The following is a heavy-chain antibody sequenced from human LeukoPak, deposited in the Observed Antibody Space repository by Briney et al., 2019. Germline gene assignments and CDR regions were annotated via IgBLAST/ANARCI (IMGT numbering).Heavy chain of an antibody. CDR2: VHYSGST. Sequence: SETLSLTCTASGGSISSYHWSWSRQPPGKGLEWIGNVHYSGSTNYHPSLQSRVTISVDTSKNQCSLKLRSVTAADTAVYYCARHSSLQGYYFDYWGQGTLVTVSS. V-gene: IGHV4-59*08. J-gene: IGHJ4*02. CDR1: GGSISSYH. CDR3: ARHSSLQGYYFDY. D-gene: IGHD6-6*01.